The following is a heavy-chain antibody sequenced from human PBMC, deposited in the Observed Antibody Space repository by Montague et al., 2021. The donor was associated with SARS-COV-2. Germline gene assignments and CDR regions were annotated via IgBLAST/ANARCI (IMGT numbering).Heavy chain of an antibody. V-gene: IGHV6-1*01. CDR3: ARMPVGSKYYFDF. CDR2: AYYRSKWYN. J-gene: IGHJ4*02. D-gene: IGHD4-11*01. Sequence: CAISGDSVSSNIATWNWIRQSPSRGLEWLVMAYYRSKWYNDYAESVKSRITIDPDTSKHQFSLHLNSVTPEDTAVYYCARMPVGSKYYFDFWGQGTLVTVSS. CDR1: GDSVSSNIAT.